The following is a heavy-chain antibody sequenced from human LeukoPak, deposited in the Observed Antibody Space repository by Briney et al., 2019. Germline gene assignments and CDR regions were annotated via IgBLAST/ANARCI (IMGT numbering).Heavy chain of an antibody. CDR3: ARVAVSYYYDSSGYCELDY. CDR1: GYTFTDYY. D-gene: IGHD3-22*01. V-gene: IGHV1-18*04. J-gene: IGHJ4*02. Sequence: ASVKVSCKASGYTFTDYYMHWVRQAPGQGLEWMGWISAYNGSTNYAQKLQGRVTMTTDTSTSTAYMELRSLRSDDTAVYYCARVAVSYYYDSSGYCELDYWGQGTLVTVSS. CDR2: ISAYNGST.